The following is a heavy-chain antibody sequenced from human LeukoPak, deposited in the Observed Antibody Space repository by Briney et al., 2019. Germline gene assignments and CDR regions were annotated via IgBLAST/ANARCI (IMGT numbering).Heavy chain of an antibody. D-gene: IGHD3-10*01. CDR3: ARGTPTMVRGVIPEPPFDY. J-gene: IGHJ4*02. Sequence: GASVKVSCKASGYTFTGYYMHWVRQAPGQGLEWMGWINPNSGGTNYAQKFQGRVTMTRDTSISTAYMELSRLRSDDTAVYYCARGTPTMVRGVIPEPPFDYWGQGTLVTVSS. V-gene: IGHV1-2*02. CDR1: GYTFTGYY. CDR2: INPNSGGT.